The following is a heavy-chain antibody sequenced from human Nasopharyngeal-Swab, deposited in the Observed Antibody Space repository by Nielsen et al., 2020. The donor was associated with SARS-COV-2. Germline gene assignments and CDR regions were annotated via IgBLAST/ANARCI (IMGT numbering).Heavy chain of an antibody. J-gene: IGHJ4*02. CDR2: ISGSGGST. V-gene: IGHV3-23*01. CDR3: AKDIKWSIPRGYFDY. CDR1: GFTFSSYA. Sequence: GGSLRLSCAASGFTFSSYAMSWVRQAPGKGLEWVSAISGSGGSTYYADSVKGRFTISRDNSKHTLYLQMNSLRAEDTAVYYCAKDIKWSIPRGYFDYWGQGTLVTVSS. D-gene: IGHD5-12*01.